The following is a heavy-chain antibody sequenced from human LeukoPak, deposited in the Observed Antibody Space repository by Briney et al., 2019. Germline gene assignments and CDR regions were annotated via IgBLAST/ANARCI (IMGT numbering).Heavy chain of an antibody. CDR3: ARCTIFGVVLDY. J-gene: IGHJ4*02. Sequence: ASVKVSCKASGFTFTSFGFSWVRQAPGQGLEWMGWINPNNDDTNYAQKFQGRVTMTRDTSISTAYMELSRLRSDDTAVYYCARCTIFGVVLDYWGQGTLVTVSS. D-gene: IGHD3-3*01. CDR2: INPNNDDT. CDR1: GFTFTSFG. V-gene: IGHV1-2*02.